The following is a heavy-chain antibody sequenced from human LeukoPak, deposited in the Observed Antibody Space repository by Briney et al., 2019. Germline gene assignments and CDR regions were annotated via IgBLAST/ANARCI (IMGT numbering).Heavy chain of an antibody. Sequence: GGSLRLSCAASGFTFSDYWMSWVRQAPGKGLEWVANINQDATEIYDADSVKGRFTISRDNAKNSLYLHMNSLRAEDTALYYCARRGYSFALDSWGQGTLVTVPS. J-gene: IGHJ4*02. CDR2: INQDATEI. V-gene: IGHV3-7*01. D-gene: IGHD5-18*01. CDR3: ARRGYSFALDS. CDR1: GFTFSDYW.